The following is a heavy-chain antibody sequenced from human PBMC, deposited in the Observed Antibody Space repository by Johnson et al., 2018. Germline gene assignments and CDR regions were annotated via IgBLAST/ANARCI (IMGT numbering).Heavy chain of an antibody. CDR3: ARERWPGAPDAFDI. CDR2: ISYDGSNK. D-gene: IGHD1-14*01. Sequence: QVQLVQSGGGVVQPGRSLRLSCAASGFTFSSYAMHWVRQAPGKGLEWVAVISYDGSNKYYADSVKGRFTISRDNSKNTLYRQMNSLRAEDTAVYYCARERWPGAPDAFDIGGQGTMVTVSS. V-gene: IGHV3-30-3*01. CDR1: GFTFSSYA. J-gene: IGHJ3*02.